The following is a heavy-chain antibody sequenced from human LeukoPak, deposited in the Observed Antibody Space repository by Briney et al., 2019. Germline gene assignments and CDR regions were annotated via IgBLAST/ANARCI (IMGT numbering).Heavy chain of an antibody. CDR1: NYSISRGYH. V-gene: IGHV4-38-2*01. CDR3: AIHTTGDYTPDY. Sequence: PSETLSLTCAVSNYSISRGYHWGWIRQPPGKGLQWIGIIYPSGSTYYNPPLKSRVTISVDTSKNRFSLKLSSVTAADTAVYYCAIHTTGDYTPDYWGQGTLVSVSS. CDR2: IYPSGST. D-gene: IGHD4-17*01. J-gene: IGHJ4*02.